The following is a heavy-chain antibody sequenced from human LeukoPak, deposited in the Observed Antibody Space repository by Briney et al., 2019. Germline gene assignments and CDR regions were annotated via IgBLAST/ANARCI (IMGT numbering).Heavy chain of an antibody. J-gene: IGHJ4*02. D-gene: IGHD4-23*01. CDR2: LYSGGST. CDR1: GFNVSSNY. CDR3: ARAGGLRWSFDY. V-gene: IGHV3-53*01. Sequence: PGGSLRLSCAASGFNVSSNYMSWVRQAPGKGLEWVSILYSGGSTYYADSVKGRFTISRDNSKNTLYLQMNSLRAEDTAVYYCARAGGLRWSFDYWGQGTLVTVSS.